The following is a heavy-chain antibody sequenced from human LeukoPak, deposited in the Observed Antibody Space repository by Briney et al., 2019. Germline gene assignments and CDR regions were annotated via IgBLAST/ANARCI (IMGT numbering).Heavy chain of an antibody. CDR2: IYYSGST. CDR3: ARVGDYYASGSYSHDY. Sequence: ETLTLSCTVSGVTISSYYMSWIRQPPGKGLEWVSYIYYSGSTDYNASLKSRVTISLDTSNNQFSLKVSTVTAADTAVYFCARVGDYYASGSYSHDYWGQGTLVTVSS. CDR1: GVTISSYY. V-gene: IGHV4-59*01. J-gene: IGHJ4*02. D-gene: IGHD3-10*01.